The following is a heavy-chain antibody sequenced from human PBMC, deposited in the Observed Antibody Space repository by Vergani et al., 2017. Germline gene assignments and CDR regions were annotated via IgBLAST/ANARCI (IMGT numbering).Heavy chain of an antibody. D-gene: IGHD3-22*01. CDR3: ARKHISNYYDSSGYYYMGYYYGMDV. Sequence: VQLVESGGGLVKPGGSLRLSCEASGFSFPGYAMSWIRQAPGKGLEWVSYISSSGSTIYYADSVKGRFTISRDNAKNSLYLQMNSLRAEDTAVYYCARKHISNYYDSSGYYYMGYYYGMDVWGQGTTVTVSS. V-gene: IGHV3-11*01. CDR1: GFSFPGYA. J-gene: IGHJ6*02. CDR2: ISSSGSTI.